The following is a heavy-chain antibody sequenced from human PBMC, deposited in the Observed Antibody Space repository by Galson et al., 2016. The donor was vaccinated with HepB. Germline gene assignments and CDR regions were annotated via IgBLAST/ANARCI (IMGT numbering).Heavy chain of an antibody. CDR2: INPSDGST. Sequence: SCKASEYIFTSYYMHWVRQAPGQGLEWMGIINPSDGSTSYAQKFQGRVTMTRDTSASTVYMELSSLRSDDTAVYYCARESTMRVVGYYYHGMDVWGQGTTVTVSS. V-gene: IGHV1-46*01. J-gene: IGHJ6*02. CDR3: ARESTMRVVGYYYHGMDV. D-gene: IGHD3-22*01. CDR1: EYIFTSYY.